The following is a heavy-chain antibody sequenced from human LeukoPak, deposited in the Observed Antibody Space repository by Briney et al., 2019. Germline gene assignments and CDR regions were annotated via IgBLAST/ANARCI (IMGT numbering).Heavy chain of an antibody. CDR1: GDSISSYY. J-gene: IGHJ4*02. CDR3: ARVDGGSGWYYFDY. CDR2: MYYSGST. D-gene: IGHD6-19*01. V-gene: IGHV4-59*01. Sequence: SETLSLTCTVSGDSISSYYWSWIRQPPGKGLDWIGYMYYSGSTNCNPSLKSRVTMSVDTSKNQFSLKLSSVTAADTAVYYCARVDGGSGWYYFDYWGQGTLVTVSS.